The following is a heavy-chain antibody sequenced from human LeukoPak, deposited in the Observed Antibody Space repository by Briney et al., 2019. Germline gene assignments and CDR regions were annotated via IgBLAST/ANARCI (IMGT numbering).Heavy chain of an antibody. J-gene: IGHJ5*02. CDR1: GFTFSSYG. V-gene: IGHV3-7*01. CDR3: ARDAEVGTLFGVLSRYNWFDP. CDR2: IKHDGNEK. D-gene: IGHD3-3*01. Sequence: GGSLRLSCAASGFTFSSYGMHWVRQAPGKGLEWVANIKHDGNEKYYVDSVKGRFTISRDNAKKSLYLQMNSLRVEDTAVYYCARDAEVGTLFGVLSRYNWFDPWGQGTLVTVSS.